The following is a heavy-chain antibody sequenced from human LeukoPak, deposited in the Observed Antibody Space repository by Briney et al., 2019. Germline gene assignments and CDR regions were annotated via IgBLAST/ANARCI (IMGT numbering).Heavy chain of an antibody. V-gene: IGHV4-34*01. Sequence: SETLSLTCTVSGGSISSYYWSWIRQPPGKGLEWIGEINHSGSTNYNPSLKSRVTISVDTSRNQFSLKLSSVTAADTAVYYCARAAGTFRNAPPDYWGQGTLVTVSS. CDR3: ARAAGTFRNAPPDY. CDR1: GGSISSYY. D-gene: IGHD6-13*01. CDR2: INHSGST. J-gene: IGHJ4*02.